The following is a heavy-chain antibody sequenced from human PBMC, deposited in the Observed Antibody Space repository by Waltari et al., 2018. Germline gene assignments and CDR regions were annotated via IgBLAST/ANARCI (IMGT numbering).Heavy chain of an antibody. D-gene: IGHD6-13*01. CDR2: IWYDGSNK. J-gene: IGHJ4*02. Sequence: VQLVEPVGGVVPPGRSRRLSCPASGCTYGSYRLHWVRQAPGKGLEWVAVIWYDGSNKYYADSVKGRFTISRDNSKNTLYLQMNSLRAEDTAVYYCARDRAAAFDYWGQGTLVTVSS. CDR1: GCTYGSYR. CDR3: ARDRAAAFDY. V-gene: IGHV3-33*01.